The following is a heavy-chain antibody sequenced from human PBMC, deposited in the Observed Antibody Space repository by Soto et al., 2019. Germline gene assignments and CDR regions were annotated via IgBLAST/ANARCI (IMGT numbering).Heavy chain of an antibody. Sequence: EVQVVESGGGLVQPGGSLRLSCAASGFSVTNNYMNWVRQAPGKGLEWVSIIDIGGNTYYADSVKDRFTISRDNSRNTLYLHMYSLRAEDTAVYYCARGRGSTGYLGREHYFAYCGQGTLVTVSP. CDR3: ARGRGSTGYLGREHYFAY. CDR2: IDIGGNT. J-gene: IGHJ4*02. D-gene: IGHD2-2*01. V-gene: IGHV3-66*01. CDR1: GFSVTNNY.